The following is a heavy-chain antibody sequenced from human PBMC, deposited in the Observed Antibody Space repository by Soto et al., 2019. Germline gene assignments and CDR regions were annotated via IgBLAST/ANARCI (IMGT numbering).Heavy chain of an antibody. V-gene: IGHV1-18*01. CDR3: ARDRGFDVTEFNLDY. CDR2: ISAYNGNT. D-gene: IGHD3-9*01. Sequence: GASVKLSCKASGYTFTSYGISWVRQAPGQGLEWMGWISAYNGNTNYAQKLQGRVTMTTDTSTSTAYMELRSLRSDDTAVYYCARDRGFDVTEFNLDYSGQRTLVIVSS. CDR1: GYTFTSYG. J-gene: IGHJ4*02.